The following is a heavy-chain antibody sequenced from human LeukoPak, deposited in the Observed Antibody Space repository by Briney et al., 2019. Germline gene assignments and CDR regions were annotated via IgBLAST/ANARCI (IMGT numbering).Heavy chain of an antibody. Sequence: ASVKVSCKVSRYTFTDYYMHWVHQAPGKGLEWMGLVDPEDGETIYAEKFQGRVTITPDTSTDTAYMELSSLRSEDTAVYYCAISREQQLPWGQGTLVTVSS. V-gene: IGHV1-69-2*01. CDR2: VDPEDGET. CDR1: RYTFTDYY. J-gene: IGHJ4*02. D-gene: IGHD6-13*01. CDR3: AISREQQLP.